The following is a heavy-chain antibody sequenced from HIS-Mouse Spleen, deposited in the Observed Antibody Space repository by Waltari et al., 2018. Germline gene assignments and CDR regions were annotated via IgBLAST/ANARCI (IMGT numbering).Heavy chain of an antibody. Sequence: QVQLVQSGAEVKKPGASVKVSCKSSGYTFTGYYMPWVRQAPGQGLEWTGWINPNSGGTNYAQKFQGRVTMTRDTSISTAYMELSRLRSDDTAVYYCARDKGIGGASGAFDIWGQGTMVTVSS. CDR3: ARDKGIGGASGAFDI. J-gene: IGHJ3*02. V-gene: IGHV1-2*02. CDR2: INPNSGGT. D-gene: IGHD1-26*01. CDR1: GYTFTGYY.